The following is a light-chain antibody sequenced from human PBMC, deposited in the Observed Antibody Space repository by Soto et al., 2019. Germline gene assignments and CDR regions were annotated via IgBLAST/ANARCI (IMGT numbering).Light chain of an antibody. CDR3: SSYAGISSYV. J-gene: IGLJ1*01. CDR1: SSDVGGYNY. Sequence: QSALTQPPSASGSPGQSVTISCTGTSSDVGGYNYVSWYQQHPGKAPKLMIYEVSKRPSGVPDRFSGSKSGNTASLTVSGLHAEDEADYYCSSYAGISSYVFGTGTKLTVL. V-gene: IGLV2-8*01. CDR2: EVS.